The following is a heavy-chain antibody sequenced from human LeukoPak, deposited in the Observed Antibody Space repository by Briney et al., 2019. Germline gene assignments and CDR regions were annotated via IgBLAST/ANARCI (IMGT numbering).Heavy chain of an antibody. J-gene: IGHJ4*02. CDR3: AREAGDGVSEGFDY. V-gene: IGHV1-2*02. CDR2: INPNSGGT. CDR1: GYTFTGYY. D-gene: IGHD3-10*01. Sequence: GASVKVSCKASGYTFTGYYMHWVRQAPGQGLEWMGWINPNSGGTNYAQKFQGRVTMARDTSISTAYMELSRLRSDDTAVYYCAREAGDGVSEGFDYWGQGTLVTVSS.